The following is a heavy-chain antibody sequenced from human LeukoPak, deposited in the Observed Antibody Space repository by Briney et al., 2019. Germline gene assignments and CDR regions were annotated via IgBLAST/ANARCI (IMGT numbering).Heavy chain of an antibody. D-gene: IGHD6-6*01. CDR2: ISSSGSTI. V-gene: IGHV3-11*04. CDR3: ARDKQYSSSSDY. J-gene: IGHJ4*02. Sequence: GGSLRLSCAASGFTFRSYAMSWIRQAPGKGLEWVSYISSSGSTIYYADSVKGRFTISRDNAKNSLYLQMNSLRAEDTAVYYCARDKQYSSSSDYWGQGTLVTVSS. CDR1: GFTFRSYA.